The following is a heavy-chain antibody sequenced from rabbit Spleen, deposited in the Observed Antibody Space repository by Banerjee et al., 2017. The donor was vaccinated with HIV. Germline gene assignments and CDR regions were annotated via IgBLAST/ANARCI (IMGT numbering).Heavy chain of an antibody. D-gene: IGHD4-2*01. V-gene: IGHV1S40*01. Sequence: QSLEESGGDLVKPGASLTLTCTASGVSFSSNHYMCWVRQAPGKGLEWIACIEGGSSTFSYFASWAKGRFTCSKASSTTVTLQMTSLTAADTATYFCVRDQAGDAGYGPYYFNLWGPGTLVTVS. CDR1: GVSFSSNHY. J-gene: IGHJ4*01. CDR3: VRDQAGDAGYGPYYFNL. CDR2: IEGGSSTFS.